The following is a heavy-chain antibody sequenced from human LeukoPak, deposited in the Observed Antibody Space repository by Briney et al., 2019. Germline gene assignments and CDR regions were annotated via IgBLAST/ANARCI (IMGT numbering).Heavy chain of an antibody. D-gene: IGHD5-18*01. CDR3: ARRYSYGYYFDY. CDR1: GGSISSYY. CDR2: IYYSGST. J-gene: IGHJ4*02. V-gene: IGHV4-59*01. Sequence: SETLSLTCTVSGGSISSYYWSWIRQPPGKGLEWIGYIYYSGSTNYNPSPKSRVTISVDTSKNQFSLKLSSVTAADTAVYYCARRYSYGYYFDYWGQGTLVTVSS.